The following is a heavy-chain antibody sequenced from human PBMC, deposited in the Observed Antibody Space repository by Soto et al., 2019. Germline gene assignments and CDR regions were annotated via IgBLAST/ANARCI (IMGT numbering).Heavy chain of an antibody. CDR1: GFTFSSYW. CDR3: EIVAIGSYYFEY. CDR2: INPDGSTT. D-gene: IGHD3-10*01. J-gene: IGHJ4*02. Sequence: EVQLVESGGGLVQPGGSLRLSCAASGFTFSSYWMHWVRQAPGKGLVWVSRINPDGSTTSYADSVKGRFTISRDSAKDTLYLQMNSLRAEDTAVYDCEIVAIGSYYFEYWGQGTLVTVSS. V-gene: IGHV3-74*01.